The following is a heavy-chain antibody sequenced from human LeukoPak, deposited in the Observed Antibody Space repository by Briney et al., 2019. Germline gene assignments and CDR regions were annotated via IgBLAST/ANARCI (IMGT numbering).Heavy chain of an antibody. CDR3: AREYSGRCIHAFHS. CDR2: ISWNSGSI. J-gene: IGHJ3*02. CDR1: GFTFDDYA. V-gene: IGHV3-9*01. D-gene: IGHD6-13*01. Sequence: PGGSLRLSCAASGFTFDDYAMHWVRQAPGKGLEWVSGISWNSGSIGYADSVKGRFTISRDNAKNSLYLQMNSLRAEDTALYYCAREYSGRCIHAFHSWGQGTMVTVSS.